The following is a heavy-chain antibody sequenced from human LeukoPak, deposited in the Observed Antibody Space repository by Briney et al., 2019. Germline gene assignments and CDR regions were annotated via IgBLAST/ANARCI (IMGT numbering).Heavy chain of an antibody. Sequence: GGSLRLSCTASGFTFGDYAMSWLRQAPGKGLEWVGSISSKAYGETTEYAASVKGRFTISRDDSKSIAYLQMNRLKTEDTAVYYCTGEYYYGSGSYYNPMGSWGQGTLVTVSS. CDR1: GFTFGDYA. CDR3: TGEYYYGSGSYYNPMGS. J-gene: IGHJ5*02. CDR2: ISSKAYGETT. V-gene: IGHV3-49*03. D-gene: IGHD3-10*01.